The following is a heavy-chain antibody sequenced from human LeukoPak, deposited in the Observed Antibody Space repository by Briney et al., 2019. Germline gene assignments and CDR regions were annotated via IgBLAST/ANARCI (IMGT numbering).Heavy chain of an antibody. CDR1: GFSVSSNY. D-gene: IGHD6-19*01. J-gene: IGHJ5*01. CDR3: ARASSGWYLGDS. Sequence: GGSLRLSCAAAGFSVSSNYMSWVRQAPGKGLEWVSVIYSGGNTYYADSVKGRFTISRDNSRNTLYLQMNRLRAEDTAVYYCARASSGWYLGDSWGQGTLVTVSS. V-gene: IGHV3-53*01. CDR2: IYSGGNT.